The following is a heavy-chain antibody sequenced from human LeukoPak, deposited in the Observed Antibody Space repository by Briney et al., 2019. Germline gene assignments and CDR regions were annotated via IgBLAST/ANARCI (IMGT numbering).Heavy chain of an antibody. J-gene: IGHJ3*02. CDR2: INPSGGST. D-gene: IGHD1-26*01. CDR3: AREQVGATSAFDI. V-gene: IGHV1-46*01. CDR1: GYTFTSNY. Sequence: ASVKVSCKASGYTFTSNYMHWVRQAPGQGLEWMGIINPSGGSTSYAQKFQGRVTMTRDTSTSTVYMELSSLRSEDTAVYYCAREQVGATSAFDIWGQGTMVTVSS.